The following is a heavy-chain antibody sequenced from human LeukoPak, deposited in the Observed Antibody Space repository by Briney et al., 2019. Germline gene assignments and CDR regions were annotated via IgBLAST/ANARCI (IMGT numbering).Heavy chain of an antibody. CDR3: ARDLFGVAAAGTWEYFQH. CDR1: GFTVSSNY. J-gene: IGHJ1*01. CDR2: IYSGGST. V-gene: IGHV3-66*01. D-gene: IGHD6-13*01. Sequence: GGSLRLSCAASGFTVSSNYMSWVRQAPGKGLEWVSVIYSGGSTYYADSVKGRFTISRDNSKNTLYLQMNSLRAEDTAVYYCARDLFGVAAAGTWEYFQHWGQGTLVTVSS.